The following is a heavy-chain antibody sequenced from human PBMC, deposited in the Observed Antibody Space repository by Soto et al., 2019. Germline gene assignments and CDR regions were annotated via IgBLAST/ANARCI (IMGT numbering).Heavy chain of an antibody. J-gene: IGHJ4*02. CDR2: IIPIFGTA. CDR1: GGTFSSYA. CDR3: ARELVYYYDSSGWACGY. V-gene: IGHV1-69*06. Sequence: SVKVSCKASGGTFSSYAISWVRQAPGQGLEWMGGIIPIFGTANYAQKFQGRVTITADKSTSTAYMELSSLRSEGTAVYYCARELVYYYDSSGWACGYWGQGTLVTSPQ. D-gene: IGHD3-22*01.